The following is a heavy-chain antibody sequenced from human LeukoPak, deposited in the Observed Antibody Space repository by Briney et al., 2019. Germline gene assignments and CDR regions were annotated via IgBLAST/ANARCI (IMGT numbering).Heavy chain of an antibody. V-gene: IGHV1-18*01. J-gene: IGHJ6*02. CDR2: ISAYSGNT. CDR1: GYTFTSYG. D-gene: IGHD6-13*01. Sequence: ASVKVSCKASGYTFTSYGISWVRQAPGQGLEWMGWISAYSGNTNYAQKIQGRVTMTTDTSTSTAYMELRSLTSDDTAVYYCARGLSRNVLRSWHGRRHYYYGMDVWGQGTTVTVSS. CDR3: ARGLSRNVLRSWHGRRHYYYGMDV.